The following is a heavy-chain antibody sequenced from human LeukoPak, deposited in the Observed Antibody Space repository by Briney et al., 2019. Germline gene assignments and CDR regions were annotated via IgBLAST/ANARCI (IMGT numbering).Heavy chain of an antibody. J-gene: IGHJ4*02. D-gene: IGHD2-21*01. CDR3: ARDTYCGGDCYSSFDY. CDR1: GFTFSSYS. CDR2: ISSSSSYI. V-gene: IGHV3-21*01. Sequence: PGGSLRLSCAASGFTFSSYSMNWVRQAPGKGLEWVSSISSSSSYIYYADSVKGRFTISRDNAKNSLYLQMNSLRAEDTAVYYCARDTYCGGDCYSSFDYWGQGTLVTVSS.